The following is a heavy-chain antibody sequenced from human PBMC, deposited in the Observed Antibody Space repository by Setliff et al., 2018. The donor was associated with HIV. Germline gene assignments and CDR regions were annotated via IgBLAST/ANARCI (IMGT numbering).Heavy chain of an antibody. D-gene: IGHD3-3*01. Sequence: GGSLRLSCAASGFTFSTYNMNWVRQAPGKGLEWVSSISSGSTYIYYADSVKGRFSISRDNAKNSLYLQMTSLRAEDTAIYYCARGRVLEWLLNHWGQGTRVTVSS. CDR2: ISSGSTYI. V-gene: IGHV3-21*01. CDR1: GFTFSTYN. CDR3: ARGRVLEWLLNH. J-gene: IGHJ4*02.